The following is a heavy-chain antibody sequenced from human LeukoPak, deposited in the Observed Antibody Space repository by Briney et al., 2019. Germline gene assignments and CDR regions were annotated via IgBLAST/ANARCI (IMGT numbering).Heavy chain of an antibody. V-gene: IGHV1-8*01. CDR3: AREFLAAAGIDY. J-gene: IGHJ4*02. D-gene: IGHD6-13*01. Sequence: ASVKVSCKASGYTFTSNDINWVRQATGQGLEWMGWMNPHSASVGYAQKFQGRVIMTWDTSISTAYMELSSLTSDDTAVYYCAREFLAAAGIDYWGQGTLVTVSS. CDR2: MNPHSASV. CDR1: GYTFTSND.